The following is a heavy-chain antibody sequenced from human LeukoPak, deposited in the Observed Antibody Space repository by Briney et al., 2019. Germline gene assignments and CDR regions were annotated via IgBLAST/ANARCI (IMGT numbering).Heavy chain of an antibody. CDR3: ARHDYDNSGYYFLNYFDY. J-gene: IGHJ4*02. Sequence: PETLSLTCTVSGGSISSSIYYWGWIRQPPGKGLEWIGSIYYSGSTYYNPSLKSRVTISVDTSKNQFSLKLSSVTAADTAVYYCARHDYDNSGYYFLNYFDYWGQGILVTVSS. D-gene: IGHD3-22*01. V-gene: IGHV4-39*01. CDR1: GGSISSSIYY. CDR2: IYYSGST.